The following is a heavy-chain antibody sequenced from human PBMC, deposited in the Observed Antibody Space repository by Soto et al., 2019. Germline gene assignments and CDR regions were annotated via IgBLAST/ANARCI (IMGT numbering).Heavy chain of an antibody. J-gene: IGHJ4*02. Sequence: PSETLSLTCTVSGGSISSSSYYWGWIRQPPGKGLEWIGSIYYSGSTYYNPSLKSRVTISVDTSKDQFSLKLSSVTAADTAVYYCARRCRDWNGPFDYWGQGTLVTVSS. CDR2: IYYSGST. CDR3: ARRCRDWNGPFDY. D-gene: IGHD1-1*01. V-gene: IGHV4-39*01. CDR1: GGSISSSSYY.